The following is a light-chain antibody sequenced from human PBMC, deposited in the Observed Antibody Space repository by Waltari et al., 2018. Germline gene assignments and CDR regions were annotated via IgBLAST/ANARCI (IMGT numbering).Light chain of an antibody. Sequence: DIQMTQSPSSLSASEGDRVTITCRASQSIATRLNWYQQKPGNAPNLLIYKASTLESGVPSRFSASGSGTEFTLTISSLQPEDFATYHCQQYSSYRAFGQGTTVEIK. CDR1: QSIATR. CDR3: QQYSSYRA. V-gene: IGKV1-5*03. CDR2: KAS. J-gene: IGKJ1*01.